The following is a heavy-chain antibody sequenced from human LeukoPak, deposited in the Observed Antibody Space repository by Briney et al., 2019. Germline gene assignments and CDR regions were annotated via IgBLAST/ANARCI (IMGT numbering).Heavy chain of an antibody. CDR3: ARRTYCAGDGYSPFDF. J-gene: IGHJ4*02. CDR2: IYPRDSAI. V-gene: IGHV5-51*01. D-gene: IGHD2-21*02. Sequence: GESLKISCKASGYSFCSYWIGWVRQKPGKGLEWMGIIYPRDSAIRSSPSFQGQVTFSVDKSISTAYLQWPSLKASDTAVYYCARRTYCAGDGYSPFDFWGQGTLVTVSS. CDR1: GYSFCSYW.